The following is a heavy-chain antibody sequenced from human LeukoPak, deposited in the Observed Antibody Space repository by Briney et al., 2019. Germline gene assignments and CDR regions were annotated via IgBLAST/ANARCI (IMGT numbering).Heavy chain of an antibody. D-gene: IGHD6-13*01. V-gene: IGHV3-21*01. Sequence: PGGSLRLSCAASGFTFSDYNMNWVRQAPGKGLEWVSSISSSSTYIYYADSVKGRFTISRDNAKNSLFLQMNSLRAEDTAVYYCARAFIAAADAYYFDYWGQGTLVTVS. J-gene: IGHJ4*02. CDR2: ISSSSTYI. CDR3: ARAFIAAADAYYFDY. CDR1: GFTFSDYN.